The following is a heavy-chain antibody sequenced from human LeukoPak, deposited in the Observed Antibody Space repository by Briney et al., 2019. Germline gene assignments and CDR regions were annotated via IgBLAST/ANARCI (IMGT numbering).Heavy chain of an antibody. CDR3: TSQSIAARPTSL. Sequence: PGGSLRLSCAASGFTFSGSVMHWVRQASGKGLEWVGRIRSKANSYATAYAASVKGRFTISRDDSKNKAYLQMNSLKTEDTAVYYCTSQSIAARPTSLWGQGTLVTVSS. V-gene: IGHV3-73*01. CDR2: IRSKANSYAT. D-gene: IGHD6-6*01. CDR1: GFTFSGSV. J-gene: IGHJ4*02.